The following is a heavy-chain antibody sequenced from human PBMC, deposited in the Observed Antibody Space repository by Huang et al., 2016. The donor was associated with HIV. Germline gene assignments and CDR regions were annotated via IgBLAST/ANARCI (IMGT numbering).Heavy chain of an antibody. D-gene: IGHD3-3*01. CDR3: ARDPLDIRRHFDF. V-gene: IGHV1-3*01. Sequence: QVQLVQSGAEVKKPGTSVTVSCKTSGYTFSSHALHWLRQAPGQRPEGMRWLNGGNGDTKDSLKFQGRVTITSDTSENIGDMELNSLLSEDTAVYYCARDPLDIRRHFDFWGQGSLVTVSS. CDR2: LNGGNGDT. CDR1: GYTFSSHA. J-gene: IGHJ4*02.